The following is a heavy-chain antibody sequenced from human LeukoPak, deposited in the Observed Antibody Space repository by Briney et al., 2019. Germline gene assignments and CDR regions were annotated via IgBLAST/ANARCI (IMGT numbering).Heavy chain of an antibody. CDR2: ISFDGSNK. CDR3: ARGYASTSQLDP. V-gene: IGHV3-30*03. J-gene: IGHJ5*02. CDR1: GFTFSSYA. Sequence: GGSLRLSCVTSGFTFSSYAMHWVRQAPGKGLEWVAVISFDGSNKYYADSVKGRFTISRDNSKNTLYLQVSAEDTAIYYCARGYASTSQLDPWGQGTLVTVSS. D-gene: IGHD6-13*01.